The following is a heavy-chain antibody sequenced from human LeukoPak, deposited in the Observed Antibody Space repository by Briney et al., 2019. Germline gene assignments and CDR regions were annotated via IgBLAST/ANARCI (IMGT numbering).Heavy chain of an antibody. J-gene: IGHJ4*02. D-gene: IGHD3-22*01. CDR2: IYSGGST. V-gene: IGHV3-53*01. CDR3: ARDVYYYDSSAKGGYYFDY. Sequence: ETGGSLRLSCAASGFTVSSNYMSWVRQAPGKGLEWVSVIYSGGSTYYADSVKGRFTISRDNSKNMLYLQMNSLRAEDTAMYYCARDVYYYDSSAKGGYYFDYWGQGTLVTVSS. CDR1: GFTVSSNY.